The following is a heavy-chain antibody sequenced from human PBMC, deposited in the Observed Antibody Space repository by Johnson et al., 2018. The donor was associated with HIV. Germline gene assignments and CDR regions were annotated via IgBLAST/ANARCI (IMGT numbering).Heavy chain of an antibody. J-gene: IGHJ3*01. Sequence: QVQLVESGGGVVRPGKSLRLSCAASGFTFSSYTMHWVRQAPGKGLEWVAVISSDGSSKQYADSVRDRLTFSRDNSKNTVYLEMNSLRAEDTALYFCARWGAVYKNFWSGSWLSDPFDFWGHGTMVSVS. V-gene: IGHV3-30-3*01. CDR1: GFTFSSYT. D-gene: IGHD3-3*02. CDR2: ISSDGSSK. CDR3: ARWGAVYKNFWSGSWLSDPFDF.